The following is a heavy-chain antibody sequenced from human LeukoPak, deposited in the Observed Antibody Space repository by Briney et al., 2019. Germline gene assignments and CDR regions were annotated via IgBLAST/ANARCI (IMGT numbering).Heavy chain of an antibody. J-gene: IGHJ4*02. V-gene: IGHV1-18*01. Sequence: ASVKVSCKASGYIFTSYGISWVRQAPGQGLEWMGWISTYSGNTKYAQKVQGRVTLTTDTSTSTAYMELRSLRGDDPAIYYCARGRSAAYDFDYWGQGTLVTVSS. CDR2: ISTYSGNT. CDR3: ARGRSAAYDFDY. CDR1: GYIFTSYG. D-gene: IGHD6-13*01.